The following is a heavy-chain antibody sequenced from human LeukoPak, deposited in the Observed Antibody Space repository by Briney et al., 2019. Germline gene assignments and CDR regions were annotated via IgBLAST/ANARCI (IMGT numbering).Heavy chain of an antibody. CDR2: IHPGDSDT. CDR1: GYGFTGYW. D-gene: IGHD6-19*01. CDR3: ARHPTASGWIDY. Sequence: GESLKISCKASGYGFTGYWIGWVRQMPGKGLEWMGIIHPGDSDTRYSPSFQGQVTISADKSISTAYLQWSSLKASDTAMYYCARHPTASGWIDYWGQGTLVTVSS. V-gene: IGHV5-51*01. J-gene: IGHJ4*02.